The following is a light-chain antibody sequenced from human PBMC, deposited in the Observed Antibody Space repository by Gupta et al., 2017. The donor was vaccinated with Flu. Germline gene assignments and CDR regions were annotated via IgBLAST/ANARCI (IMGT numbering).Light chain of an antibody. J-gene: IGLJ2*01. CDR3: SAYAGSNNVL. Sequence: QSPLTQPPLASGSPGQSVTISCAGTSSDVGGYNYVSWYQQPPGKAPKLLIYDVNKRPSGVPDRFSGSKSANTASLTVSGLQAEDEADYYCSAYAGSNNVLFGGGTKLTVL. CDR2: DVN. V-gene: IGLV2-8*01. CDR1: SSDVGGYNY.